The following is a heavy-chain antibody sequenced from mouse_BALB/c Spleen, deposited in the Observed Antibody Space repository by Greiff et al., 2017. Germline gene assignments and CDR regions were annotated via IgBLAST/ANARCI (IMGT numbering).Heavy chain of an antibody. CDR2: ISSGGSYT. J-gene: IGHJ4*01. V-gene: IGHV5-6-4*01. CDR3: TRGGNGDYAMDY. D-gene: IGHD2-1*01. Sequence: EVMLVESGGGLVKPGGSLKLSCAASGFTFSSYTMSWVRQTPEKRLEWVATISSGGSYTYYPDSVKGRFTISRDNAKNTLYLQMSSLKSEDTAMYYCTRGGNGDYAMDYWGQGTSVTVSS. CDR1: GFTFSSYT.